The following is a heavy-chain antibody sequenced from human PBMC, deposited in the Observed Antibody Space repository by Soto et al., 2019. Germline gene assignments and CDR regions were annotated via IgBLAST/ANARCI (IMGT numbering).Heavy chain of an antibody. Sequence: PSETLSLTCAVYGGSFSGYYWSWIRQPPGKGLEWIGEINHSGSTNYNPSLKSRVTISVDTSKNQFSLKLSSVTAADTAVYYCASAYYYDSSGYYYRNWGQGTLVTVSS. CDR2: INHSGST. V-gene: IGHV4-34*01. CDR3: ASAYYYDSSGYYYRN. J-gene: IGHJ4*02. D-gene: IGHD3-22*01. CDR1: GGSFSGYY.